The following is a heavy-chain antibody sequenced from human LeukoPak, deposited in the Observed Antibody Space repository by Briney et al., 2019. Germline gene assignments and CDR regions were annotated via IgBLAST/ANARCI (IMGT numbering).Heavy chain of an antibody. V-gene: IGHV3-7*03. D-gene: IGHD2-2*01. CDR1: GFAFDNHW. J-gene: IGHJ4*02. Sequence: GGSLRLSCAASGFAFDNHWMAWVRQTPGRGPEWVANIDEDGDEKSYAESVKGRFTISRDNAKNSLYLQMDSLRAEDTALYYCARAPITSPFYFDYWGQGTLVTVSS. CDR3: ARAPITSPFYFDY. CDR2: IDEDGDEK.